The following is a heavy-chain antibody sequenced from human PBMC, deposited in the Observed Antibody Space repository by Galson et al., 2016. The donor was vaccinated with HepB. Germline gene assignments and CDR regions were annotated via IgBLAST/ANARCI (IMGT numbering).Heavy chain of an antibody. V-gene: IGHV1-18*04. Sequence: SVKVSCKASGYRFPTYGISRVRQAPGQGLEWLGWISANSGNTIYAQKFQDRVTMTRDISASTVYMDLRSLRSDDTAVYYCARDVQFRFDYWGQGTLVTVSS. CDR2: ISANSGNT. CDR1: GYRFPTYG. CDR3: ARDVQFRFDY. J-gene: IGHJ4*02. D-gene: IGHD4-11*01.